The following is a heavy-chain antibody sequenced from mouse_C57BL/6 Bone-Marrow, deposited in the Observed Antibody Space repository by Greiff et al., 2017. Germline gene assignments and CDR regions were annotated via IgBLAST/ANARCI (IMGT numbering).Heavy chain of an antibody. Sequence: VQLQQSGAELAKPGASVKLSCKASGYTFPSYWMHWVEQRPGQGLEWIGYINPSSGYTKYNQKFKDKATLTADKSSSTAYMQLSSLTYEDSAVYYCARILIYYYGSSYDWYSYVRGTGTTVTV. D-gene: IGHD1-1*01. CDR2: INPSSGYT. CDR3: ARILIYYYGSSYDWYSYV. V-gene: IGHV1-7*01. CDR1: GYTFPSYW. J-gene: IGHJ1*03.